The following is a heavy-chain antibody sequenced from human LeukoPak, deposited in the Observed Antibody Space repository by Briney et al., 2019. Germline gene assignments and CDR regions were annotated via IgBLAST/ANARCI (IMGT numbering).Heavy chain of an antibody. V-gene: IGHV3-21*04. CDR2: ISRASESI. CDR1: GFTFNAYS. CDR3: PRGATDVTRWFDP. J-gene: IGHJ5*02. D-gene: IGHD1-1*01. Sequence: GGSLRLSCAASGFTFNAYSMSWVRQAPGRGLEWVSIISRASESIFYADSVKGRFTISRDNAKSSLYLQMKGLRAEDTAVYYCPRGATDVTRWFDPWGQGTRVTVSS.